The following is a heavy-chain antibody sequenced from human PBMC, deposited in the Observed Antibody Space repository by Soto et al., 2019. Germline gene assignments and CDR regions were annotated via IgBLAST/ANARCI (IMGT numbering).Heavy chain of an antibody. Sequence: GGSLRLSCAASGFTFSSYGMHWVRQAPGKGLEWVAVISYDGSNKYYADSVKGRFTISRDNSKNTLYLQMNSLRAEDTAVYYCAKLITGYYDFRSGYTNGPVDYWGQGTLVTVSS. D-gene: IGHD3-3*01. CDR1: GFTFSSYG. J-gene: IGHJ4*02. CDR2: ISYDGSNK. CDR3: AKLITGYYDFRSGYTNGPVDY. V-gene: IGHV3-30*18.